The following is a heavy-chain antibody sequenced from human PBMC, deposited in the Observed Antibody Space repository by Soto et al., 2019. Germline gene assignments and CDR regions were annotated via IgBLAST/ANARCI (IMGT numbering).Heavy chain of an antibody. Sequence: ASVKVSCKASGYTLTSYDINWVRQAPGQGLEWMGWMNPNSGNTGSAQKFQGRVTMTRNTSISTVHMEPSSLRSEDTAVYYCAGRDILSGYFSYWGQGTQVTVSS. CDR2: MNPNSGNT. V-gene: IGHV1-8*01. CDR3: AGRDILSGYFSY. J-gene: IGHJ4*02. CDR1: GYTLTSYD. D-gene: IGHD3-9*01.